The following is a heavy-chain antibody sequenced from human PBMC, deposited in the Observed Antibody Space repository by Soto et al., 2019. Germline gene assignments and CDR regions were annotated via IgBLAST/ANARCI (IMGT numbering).Heavy chain of an antibody. V-gene: IGHV6-1*01. CDR2: TYYRSRFFS. CDR1: GDSVSSYSAA. CDR3: VRDRYSSSGWFDP. D-gene: IGHD3-10*01. J-gene: IGHJ5*02. Sequence: PSQTLSLTCAISGDSVSSYSAAWNWIRHSPSGGLEWLGRTYYRSRFFSDYAESVKSRIIINPDTSKRQFSLQLTAVTPEDTAVYYCVRDRYSSSGWFDPWGQGTPVSVSS.